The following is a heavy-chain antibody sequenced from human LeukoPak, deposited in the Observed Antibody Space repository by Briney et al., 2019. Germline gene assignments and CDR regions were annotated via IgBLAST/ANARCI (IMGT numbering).Heavy chain of an antibody. CDR2: ISSDGSST. J-gene: IGHJ4*02. Sequence: PGGSLRLSCAASGVTFSDYWMYWVRQAPGKGLMGVSRISSDGSSTTYADSVKGRFTISRDNAKNTLYLQMSSLRAGDTAVYSCARDFGSGFCSGTSCYGYSSLAYWGQGTLVTVSS. D-gene: IGHD2-2*01. CDR1: GVTFSDYW. CDR3: ARDFGSGFCSGTSCYGYSSLAY. V-gene: IGHV3-74*01.